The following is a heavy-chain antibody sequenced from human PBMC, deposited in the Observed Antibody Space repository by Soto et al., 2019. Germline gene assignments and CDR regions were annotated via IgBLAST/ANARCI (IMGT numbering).Heavy chain of an antibody. CDR3: ARMGDYYGSGSPTFDP. J-gene: IGHJ5*02. CDR1: GFTVSSNY. V-gene: IGHV3-53*04. Sequence: EVQLVESGGGLVQPGGSLRLSCAASGFTVSSNYMSWVRQAPGKGLEWVSVIYSGGSTYYADSVKGRFTISRHNSKNTLYLQMNSLRAEDTAVYYCARMGDYYGSGSPTFDPWGQGTLVPVSS. D-gene: IGHD3-10*01. CDR2: IYSGGST.